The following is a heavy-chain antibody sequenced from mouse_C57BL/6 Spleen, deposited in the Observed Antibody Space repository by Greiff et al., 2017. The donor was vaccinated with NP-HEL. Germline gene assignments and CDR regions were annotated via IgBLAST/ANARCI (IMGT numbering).Heavy chain of an antibody. Sequence: QVQLKQPGAELVKPGASVKLSCKASGYTFTSYWMHWVKQRPGQGLEWIGMIHPNSGSTNYNEKFKSKATLTVDKSSSTAYMQLSSLTSEDSAVYYCAREDSSGYDYAMDYWGQGTSVTVSS. CDR1: GYTFTSYW. V-gene: IGHV1-64*01. D-gene: IGHD3-2*02. CDR2: IHPNSGST. J-gene: IGHJ4*01. CDR3: AREDSSGYDYAMDY.